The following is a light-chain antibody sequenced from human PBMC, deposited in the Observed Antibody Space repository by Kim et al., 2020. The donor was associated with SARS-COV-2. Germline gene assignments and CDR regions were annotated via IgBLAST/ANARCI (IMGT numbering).Light chain of an antibody. CDR3: LQVYSYPYT. V-gene: IGKV1-9*01. CDR1: QAISSH. Sequence: SESEGTRVPHTCRASQAISSHLAWYQQKPGKAPKLLIYAVSTLQTGVSPRFTGDRSGQDFTLTINSLQPEDSATYYCLQVYSYPYTFGPGTKLEI. J-gene: IGKJ2*01. CDR2: AVS.